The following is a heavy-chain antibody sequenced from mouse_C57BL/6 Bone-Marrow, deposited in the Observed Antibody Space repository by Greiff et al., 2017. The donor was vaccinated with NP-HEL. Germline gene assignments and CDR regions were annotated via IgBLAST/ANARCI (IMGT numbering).Heavy chain of an antibody. J-gene: IGHJ3*01. CDR1: GFTFSDYG. D-gene: IGHD2-5*01. V-gene: IGHV5-17*01. Sequence: EVMLVESGGGLVKPGGSLKLSCAASGFTFSDYGMHWVRQAPEKGLEWVAYISRGSSTIYSADTVKGRFTIPRDNAQNPLFLQMTSLRSEDTAMYYCAVVYSNHAPFADWGKGTLVTVAA. CDR3: AVVYSNHAPFAD. CDR2: ISRGSSTI.